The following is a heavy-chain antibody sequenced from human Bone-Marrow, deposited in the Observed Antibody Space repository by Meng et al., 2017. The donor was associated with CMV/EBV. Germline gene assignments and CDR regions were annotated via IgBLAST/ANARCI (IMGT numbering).Heavy chain of an antibody. Sequence: GGSLRLSCAASGFTFSSYWMSWVRQAPGEGLEWVSSIRSSSDYIYYADSFQGRFTISRDNAKNSLHLQMNSLRAEDTAVYYCARDRKGFFDYWGQGTLVTVSS. CDR1: GFTFSSYW. CDR3: ARDRKGFFDY. CDR2: IRSSSDYI. J-gene: IGHJ4*02. V-gene: IGHV3-21*01.